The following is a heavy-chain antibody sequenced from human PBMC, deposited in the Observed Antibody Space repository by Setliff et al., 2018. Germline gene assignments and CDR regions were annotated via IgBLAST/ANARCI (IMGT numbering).Heavy chain of an antibody. CDR1: GFTFSSYG. J-gene: IGHJ4*02. D-gene: IGHD6-6*01. Sequence: GGSLRLSCAASGFTFSSYGMHWVRQAPGKGLEWVADIWYDGSNKYYADTVKGRFTISRDNDKNSRYQQMNSLRAEDTAVYYCARGSSSYDYWGQGTLVTVSS. V-gene: IGHV3-33*01. CDR2: IWYDGSNK. CDR3: ARGSSSYDY.